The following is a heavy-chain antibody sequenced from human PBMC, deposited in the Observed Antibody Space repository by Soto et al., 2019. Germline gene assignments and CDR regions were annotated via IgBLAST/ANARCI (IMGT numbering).Heavy chain of an antibody. CDR2: IWYDGSNK. CDR3: ARAVVYCSGGSCSKRMMGSAFDI. D-gene: IGHD2-15*01. J-gene: IGHJ3*02. V-gene: IGHV3-33*01. CDR1: GFTFSSYG. Sequence: GGSLRLSCAASGFTFSSYGMHWVRQAPGKGLEWVAVIWYDGSNKYYADSVKGRFTISRDNSKNTLYLQMNSLRAEDTAVYYCARAVVYCSGGSCSKRMMGSAFDIWGQGTMVTVSS.